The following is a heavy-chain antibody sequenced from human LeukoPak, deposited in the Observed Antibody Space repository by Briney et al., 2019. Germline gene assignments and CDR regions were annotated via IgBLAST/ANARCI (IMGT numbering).Heavy chain of an antibody. CDR3: ARGGSGGVCNY. CDR1: GYTFTDYY. V-gene: IGHV1-2*02. Sequence: GASVKVSCKASGYTFTDYYMHWVRQAPGQGLEWMGWINPNSGGTNSAQKFQGRVTMTRDTSVSTAYMELSRLRSDDTAVYYCARGGSGGVCNYWGQGTLVTVSS. D-gene: IGHD3-10*01. J-gene: IGHJ4*02. CDR2: INPNSGGT.